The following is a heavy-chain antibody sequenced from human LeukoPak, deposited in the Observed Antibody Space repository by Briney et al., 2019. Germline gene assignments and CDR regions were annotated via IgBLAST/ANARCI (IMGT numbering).Heavy chain of an antibody. Sequence: PGRSLRLSCAASGFTFDDYAMHWVRQAPGKGLEWVSGISWNSGSIGYADSVKGRFTISRDNAKNSLYLQMNSLRAEDTALYYCAKASIAVAGNYFQHWGQGTLVTVFS. D-gene: IGHD6-19*01. J-gene: IGHJ1*01. CDR3: AKASIAVAGNYFQH. V-gene: IGHV3-9*01. CDR1: GFTFDDYA. CDR2: ISWNSGSI.